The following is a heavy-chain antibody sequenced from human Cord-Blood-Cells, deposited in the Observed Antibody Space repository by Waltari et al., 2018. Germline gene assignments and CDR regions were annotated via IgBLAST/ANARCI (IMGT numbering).Heavy chain of an antibody. Sequence: EVQLVQSGAEVKKPGATVKISCKVSGYTFTDYYMHWVQQAPGKGLEWMGLVDPEDGETIYAEKFQGRVTITADTSTDTAYMELSSLRSEDTAVYYCATIGRPLRFLEWLGAFDIWGQGTMVTVSS. D-gene: IGHD3-3*01. CDR3: ATIGRPLRFLEWLGAFDI. CDR2: VDPEDGET. CDR1: GYTFTDYY. J-gene: IGHJ3*02. V-gene: IGHV1-69-2*01.